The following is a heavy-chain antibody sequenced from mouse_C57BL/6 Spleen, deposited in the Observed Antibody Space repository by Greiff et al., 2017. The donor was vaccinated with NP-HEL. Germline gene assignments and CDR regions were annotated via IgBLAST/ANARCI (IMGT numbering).Heavy chain of an antibody. D-gene: IGHD1-1*01. CDR2: IDPANGNT. V-gene: IGHV14-3*01. CDR3: ARYYYGSKYYFDY. CDR1: GFNIKNTY. Sequence: VQLQQSVAELVRPGASVKLSCTASGFNIKNTYMHWVKQRPEQGLEWIGRIDPANGNTKNAPKFQGKATITADTSSNTASLQLSSLTSEDTAIYYCARYYYGSKYYFDYWGQGTTLTVSS. J-gene: IGHJ2*01.